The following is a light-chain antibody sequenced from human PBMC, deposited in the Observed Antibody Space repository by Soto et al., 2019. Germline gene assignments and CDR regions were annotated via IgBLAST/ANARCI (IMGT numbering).Light chain of an antibody. Sequence: EVVMMQSPATLSVSPGEGATLSCRASQGIGDTLAWYQHKPGQTPRLLIYDTSTRATGIPARFSGSGSGTEFTLTISSLQSEDFAVYYCQHYSNWPPITFGQGTRLEIK. J-gene: IGKJ5*01. CDR1: QGIGDT. V-gene: IGKV3-15*01. CDR3: QHYSNWPPIT. CDR2: DTS.